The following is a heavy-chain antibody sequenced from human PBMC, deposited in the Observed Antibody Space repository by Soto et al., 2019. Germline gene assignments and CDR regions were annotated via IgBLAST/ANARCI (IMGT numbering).Heavy chain of an antibody. J-gene: IGHJ6*02. D-gene: IGHD6-13*01. V-gene: IGHV4-31*03. CDR3: ARAASSWNYYYGMDV. CDR1: GGSISSAGYH. Sequence: QVQLQESGPGLVKPSQTLSLTCTVSGGSISSAGYHWSWIRQHPGKGLEWIGYIYYSGSTYYNPSLKSRVTISVDPSKNQFSLKLSSVTAADTAVYYCARAASSWNYYYGMDVWGQGTTVTVSS. CDR2: IYYSGST.